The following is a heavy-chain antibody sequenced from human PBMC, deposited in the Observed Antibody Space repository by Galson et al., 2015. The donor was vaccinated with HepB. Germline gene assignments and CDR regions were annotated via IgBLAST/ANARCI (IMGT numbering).Heavy chain of an antibody. CDR3: AEVATRGQWLARWNFDY. D-gene: IGHD6-19*01. J-gene: IGHJ4*02. V-gene: IGHV3-30*18. CDR1: GFTFSAYG. CDR2: ITYDGGSH. Sequence: SLRLSCAASGFTFSAYGMHWVRQAPGKGLDWVAGITYDGGSHYYADSVKGRVTISRDNLKNTLFLQMSSLRPEDTAVYYCAEVATRGQWLARWNFDYWGQGILVTVSS.